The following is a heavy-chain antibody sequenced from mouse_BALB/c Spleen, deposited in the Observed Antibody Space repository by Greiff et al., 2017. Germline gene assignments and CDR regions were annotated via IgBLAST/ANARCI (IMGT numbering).Heavy chain of an antibody. Sequence: EVQGVESGGGLVQPGGSLRLSCATSGFTFTDYYMSWVRQPPGKALEWLGFIRNKANGYTTEYSASVKGRFTISRDNSQSILYLQMNTLRAEDSATYYCARGTGSFDYWGQGTTLTVSS. J-gene: IGHJ2*01. CDR3: ARGTGSFDY. CDR2: IRNKANGYTT. CDR1: GFTFTDYY. D-gene: IGHD4-1*01. V-gene: IGHV7-3*02.